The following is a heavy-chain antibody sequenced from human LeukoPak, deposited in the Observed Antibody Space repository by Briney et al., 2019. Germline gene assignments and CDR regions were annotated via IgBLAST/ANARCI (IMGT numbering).Heavy chain of an antibody. V-gene: IGHV4-39*07. Sequence: SETLSLTCTVSGGSISSSSYYWGWIRQPPGKGLEWIGSIYYSGSTYYNPSLKSRVTISVDTSKNQFSLKLSSVTAADTAVYYCARDRYYYDSSGYYYFDYWGQGTLVTVSS. CDR2: IYYSGST. CDR3: ARDRYYYDSSGYYYFDY. J-gene: IGHJ4*02. CDR1: GGSISSSSYY. D-gene: IGHD3-22*01.